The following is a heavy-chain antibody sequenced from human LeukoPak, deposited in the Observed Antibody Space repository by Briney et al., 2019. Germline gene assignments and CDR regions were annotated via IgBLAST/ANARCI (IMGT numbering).Heavy chain of an antibody. J-gene: IGHJ4*02. CDR1: GGSFSGYY. D-gene: IGHD5-24*01. V-gene: IGHV4-34*01. Sequence: SETLSLTCAVYGGSFSGYYWGWIRQPPGKGLEWIGEINHSGSTNYNPSLKSRVTISVDTSKNQFSLKLSSVTAADTAVYYCARRDGYNLGGFDYWGQGTLVTVSS. CDR2: INHSGST. CDR3: ARRDGYNLGGFDY.